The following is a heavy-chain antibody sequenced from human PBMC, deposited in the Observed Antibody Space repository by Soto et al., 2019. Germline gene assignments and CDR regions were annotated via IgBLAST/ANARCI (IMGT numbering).Heavy chain of an antibody. D-gene: IGHD4-17*01. CDR2: ISGSGGST. V-gene: IGHV3-23*01. CDR1: GFTFSSYA. CDR3: AHTGGTTRFY. Sequence: EVQLLESGGGLVQPGGSLRLSCAASGFTFSSYAMSWVRQAPGKGLEWVSAISGSGGSTYYAESVRGQFTVSRDNSKNTLYLQMNSLRAEDTAVYYCAHTGGTTRFYWGQGTLVTVSS. J-gene: IGHJ4*02.